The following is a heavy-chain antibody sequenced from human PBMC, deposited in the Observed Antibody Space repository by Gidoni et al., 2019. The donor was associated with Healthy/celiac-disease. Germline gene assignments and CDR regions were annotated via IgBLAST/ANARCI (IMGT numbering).Heavy chain of an antibody. CDR2: INHSGST. D-gene: IGHD2-21*02. J-gene: IGHJ4*02. Sequence: QVQLQQWGAGLLKPSETLSLTCAVYGGSFSGYYWSWIRQPPGKGLEWIGEINHSGSTNYTPSLKSRVTISVDTSKNQFSLKLSSVTAADTAVYYCARGYGGTAPMTEDYWGQGTLVTVSS. CDR3: ARGYGGTAPMTEDY. V-gene: IGHV4-34*01. CDR1: GGSFSGYY.